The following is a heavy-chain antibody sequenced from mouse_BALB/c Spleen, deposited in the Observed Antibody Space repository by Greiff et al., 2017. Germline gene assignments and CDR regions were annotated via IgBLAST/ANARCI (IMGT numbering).Heavy chain of an antibody. V-gene: IGHV1-87*01. CDR2: IYPGDGDT. Sequence: QVQLKQSGAELARPGASVKLSCKASGYTFTSYWMQWVKQRPGQGLEWIGAIYPGDGDTRYTQKFKGKATLTADKSSSTAYMQLSSLASEDSAVYYCARGYYGYDYWYFDVWGAGTTVTVSS. CDR1: GYTFTSYW. D-gene: IGHD2-2*01. J-gene: IGHJ1*01. CDR3: ARGYYGYDYWYFDV.